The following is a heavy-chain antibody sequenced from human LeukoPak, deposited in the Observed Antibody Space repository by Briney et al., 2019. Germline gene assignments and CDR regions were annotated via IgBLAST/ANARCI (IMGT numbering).Heavy chain of an antibody. CDR2: IYYSGSA. CDR3: ARGSRFYYYMDV. V-gene: IGHV4-39*07. CDR1: GGSISSSSYY. J-gene: IGHJ6*03. Sequence: PSETLSLTCTVSGGSISSSSYYWGWIRQPPGKGLEWIGSIYYSGSAYYNSSLKSRVTISVDTSKDQFSLKLSSVTAADTAVYYCARGSRFYYYMDVWGKGTTVTVSS.